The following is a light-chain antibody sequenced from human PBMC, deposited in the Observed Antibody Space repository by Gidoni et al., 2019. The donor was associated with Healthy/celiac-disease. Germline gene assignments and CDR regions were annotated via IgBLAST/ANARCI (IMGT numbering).Light chain of an antibody. CDR1: QSVLYSPNNKNY. Sequence: DIVMTQSPDSMPVSLGERATINCKSSQSVLYSPNNKNYLAWYQQKPGQPPKLLIYWASTRESGVPDRFSGSGSGTDFTLTISSLQAEDVAVYYCQQYYSTPCSFGQGTKLEIK. V-gene: IGKV4-1*01. CDR2: WAS. CDR3: QQYYSTPCS. J-gene: IGKJ2*04.